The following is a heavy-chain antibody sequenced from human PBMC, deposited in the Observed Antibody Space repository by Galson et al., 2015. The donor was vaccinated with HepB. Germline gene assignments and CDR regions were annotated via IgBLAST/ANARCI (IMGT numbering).Heavy chain of an antibody. Sequence: SLRLSCAASGFTFSSYAMHWVRQAPGKGLEYVSAISSNGGSTYYADSVKGRFTISRDNSKNTLYLQMSSLRAEDTAVYYCVKDKGHDFYGDYNYGMDVWGQGTTVTVSS. CDR1: GFTFSSYA. CDR3: VKDKGHDFYGDYNYGMDV. D-gene: IGHD4-17*01. J-gene: IGHJ6*02. CDR2: ISSNGGST. V-gene: IGHV3-64D*06.